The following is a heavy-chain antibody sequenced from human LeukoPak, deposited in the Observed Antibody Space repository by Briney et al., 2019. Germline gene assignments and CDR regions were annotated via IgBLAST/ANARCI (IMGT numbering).Heavy chain of an antibody. CDR3: ATSMAQDVDAFHI. D-gene: IGHD2-21*01. CDR1: RFTFSTYS. Sequence: GGSLRLSCAASRFTFSTYSMNWVRQAPGKGLEWVSSISSRSTYIYYADSVKGRFTISRDNAKNSLYLQMNNLRAEDTAMSYCATSMAQDVDAFHIWGQGTVVTVSS. V-gene: IGHV3-21*01. CDR2: ISSRSTYI. J-gene: IGHJ3*02.